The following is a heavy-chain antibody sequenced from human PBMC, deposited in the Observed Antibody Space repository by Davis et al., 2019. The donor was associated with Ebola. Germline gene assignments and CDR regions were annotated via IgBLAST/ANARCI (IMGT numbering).Heavy chain of an antibody. CDR1: GFTFSSYT. V-gene: IGHV3-7*01. CDR2: MDQHQRET. J-gene: IGHJ4*02. D-gene: IGHD1-26*01. Sequence: GESLKISCAASGFTFSSYTMNWVRQAPGKGPEWVATMDQHQRETFYVDSVKGRFTTSRDNARNSMYLQMNSLRDDDTAVYFCVRSGAKTPHRHYLDKWGQGSLVTVSS. CDR3: VRSGAKTPHRHYLDK.